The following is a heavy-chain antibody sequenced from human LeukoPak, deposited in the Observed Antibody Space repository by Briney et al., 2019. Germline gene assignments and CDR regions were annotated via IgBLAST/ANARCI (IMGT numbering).Heavy chain of an antibody. CDR2: ISWNSGRI. CDR3: AKDVDTVEGYFDY. D-gene: IGHD5-18*01. J-gene: IGHJ4*02. Sequence: GGSLRLSCAASGFTFDDYAMHWVRQAPGKGLEWVSGISWNSGRIGYADSVKGRFTISRDNAKNSLYLQMNSLRAEDTAVYYCAKDVDTVEGYFDYWGQGTLVTVSS. V-gene: IGHV3-9*01. CDR1: GFTFDDYA.